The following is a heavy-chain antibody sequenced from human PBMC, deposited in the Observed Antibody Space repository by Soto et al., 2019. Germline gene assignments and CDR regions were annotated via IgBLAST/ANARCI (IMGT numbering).Heavy chain of an antibody. D-gene: IGHD1-7*01. J-gene: IGHJ6*02. CDR1: GGSISSSSYY. CDR3: ASGNFYNYFAMDV. V-gene: IGHV4-39*01. CDR2: LYYSGST. Sequence: PSETLSLTCTVSGGSISSSSYYWGCIRQPPGKGLEWIGSLYYSGSTYYNPSLRSRVTLYGDTSKNQFSLKLNSVTAADTAVYFCASGNFYNYFAMDVWGQGTTVTVS.